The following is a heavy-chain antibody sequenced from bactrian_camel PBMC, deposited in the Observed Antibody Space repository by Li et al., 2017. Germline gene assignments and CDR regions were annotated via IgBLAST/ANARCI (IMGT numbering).Heavy chain of an antibody. Sequence: HVQLVESGGGSVQDGGSLRLSCAARTGTFRSACMGWIRQAQGEEREFVAGIDGIDVTRYADSVKGRFTISRDKSKNAMYLQMNSLQPEDTAMYYCTARLGRPVRWYSPREYAYWGQGTQVTVS. J-gene: IGHJ4*01. CDR3: TARLGRPVRWYSPREYAY. CDR1: TGTFRSAC. CDR2: IDGIDVT. V-gene: IGHV3S53*01. D-gene: IGHD6*01.